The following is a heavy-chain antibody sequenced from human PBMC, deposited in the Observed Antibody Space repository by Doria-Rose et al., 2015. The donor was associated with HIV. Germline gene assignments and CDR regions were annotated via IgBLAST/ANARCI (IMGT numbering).Heavy chain of an antibody. CDR1: GASVSSRVYS. Sequence: VQLLESGPGLVKPSETLSLTCSVSGASVSSRVYSWNWIRQVPGKGLESLGYTYYTGTSDYSPSLKSRLNMAVDTSKNQFSLKSSFVTGADTAVYDCARMVSYRELDYWGQGALVTVSS. CDR2: TYYTGTS. CDR3: ARMVSYRELDY. V-gene: IGHV4-31*03. D-gene: IGHD1-26*01. J-gene: IGHJ4*02.